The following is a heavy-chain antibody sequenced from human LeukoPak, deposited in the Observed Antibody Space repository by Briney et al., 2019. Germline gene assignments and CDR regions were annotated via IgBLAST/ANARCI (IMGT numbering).Heavy chain of an antibody. CDR2: IKQDGSEK. D-gene: IGHD3-10*01. CDR3: AGAEYYYGSGSYGY. J-gene: IGHJ4*02. Sequence: PGGSLRLSCAASGFTFSSYWMSWVRQAPGKGLEWVANIKQDGSEKYYVDSVKGRFTISRDNAKNSLYLQMNSLRAEDTAVYYCAGAEYYYGSGSYGYWGQGTLVTLSS. V-gene: IGHV3-7*01. CDR1: GFTFSSYW.